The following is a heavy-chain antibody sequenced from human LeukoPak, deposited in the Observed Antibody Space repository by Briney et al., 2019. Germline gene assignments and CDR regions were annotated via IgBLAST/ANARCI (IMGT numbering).Heavy chain of an antibody. CDR2: INSDGSTT. Sequence: GGSLRLSCAASGFTFSTHWMHWVRHAPGKGLVWVSHINSDGSTTIYADSVEGRFTISRDNAKNTVYLQMNRLGAEDTAVYYCARSLLDWGHGTLVTVSS. D-gene: IGHD2-21*01. J-gene: IGHJ4*01. CDR1: GFTFSTHW. CDR3: ARSLLD. V-gene: IGHV3-74*01.